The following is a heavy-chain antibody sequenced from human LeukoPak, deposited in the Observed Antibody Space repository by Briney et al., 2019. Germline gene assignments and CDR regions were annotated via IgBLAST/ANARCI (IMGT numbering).Heavy chain of an antibody. CDR1: GFTFSDYY. Sequence: GGFLRLSCAASGFTFSDYYMSWIRQAPGKGLEWVSYISSSGSTIYYADSVKGRFTISRDNAKNSLYLQMNSLRAEDTAVYYCAHIAVAGTGTYFDYWGQGTLVTVSS. J-gene: IGHJ4*02. V-gene: IGHV3-11*01. CDR2: ISSSGSTI. CDR3: AHIAVAGTGTYFDY. D-gene: IGHD6-19*01.